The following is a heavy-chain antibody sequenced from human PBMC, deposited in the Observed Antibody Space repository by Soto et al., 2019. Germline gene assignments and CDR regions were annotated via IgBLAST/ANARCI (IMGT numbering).Heavy chain of an antibody. CDR1: GYSISSGYY. Sequence: SETLSLTCTVSGYSISSGYYWGWIRQPPGKGLEWIGSIYHSGSTYYNPSLKSRVTISVDTSKNQFSLKLSSVTAADTAVYYCARDSRPHYDILTGYPYFDYWGQGTLVTVSS. CDR3: ARDSRPHYDILTGYPYFDY. J-gene: IGHJ4*02. CDR2: IYHSGST. V-gene: IGHV4-38-2*02. D-gene: IGHD3-9*01.